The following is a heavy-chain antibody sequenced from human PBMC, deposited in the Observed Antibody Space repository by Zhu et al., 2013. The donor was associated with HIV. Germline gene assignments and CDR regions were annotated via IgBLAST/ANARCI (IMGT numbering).Heavy chain of an antibody. CDR2: ISWNSGSI. CDR3: AKDRGVTTSSGFDY. D-gene: IGHD5-18*01. J-gene: IGHJ4*02. CDR1: GFTFDDCA. V-gene: IGHV3-9*01. Sequence: EVQLVESGGGLVQPGRSLRLSCAASGFTFDDCAMHWVRQAPGKGLEWVSGISWNSGSIDYADSVKGRFTISRDNAKNSLYLQMNSLRAEDTALYYCAKDRGVTTSSGFDYWGQGTLVTVSS.